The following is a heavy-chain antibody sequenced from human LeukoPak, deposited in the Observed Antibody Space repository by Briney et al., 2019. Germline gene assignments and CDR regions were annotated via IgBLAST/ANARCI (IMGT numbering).Heavy chain of an antibody. J-gene: IGHJ6*03. V-gene: IGHV4-34*01. D-gene: IGHD1-7*01. CDR1: GGSFSGYY. CDR3: ARNYGYYYYYTDV. CDR2: INHSGST. Sequence: SETLSLTCAVYGGSFSGYYWSWIRQPPGKGLEWIGEINHSGSTNYNPFLKSRVTISVDTSKNQFSLKLSSVTAADTAVYYCARNYGYYYYYTDVWGKGTTVTISS.